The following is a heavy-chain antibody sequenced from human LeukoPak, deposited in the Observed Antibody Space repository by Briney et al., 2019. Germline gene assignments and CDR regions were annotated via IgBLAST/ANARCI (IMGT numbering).Heavy chain of an antibody. V-gene: IGHV4-61*02. CDR2: IYTNGGA. Sequence: SETLSLTCTVSGGPVTSDNYYWNWIRQPAGKGLEWIGRIYTNGGASYNPPLKSRVTISIDASKNQFSLKLSSVTAADTAVYYCAREPPGYWGQGILVTVSS. CDR1: GGPVTSDNYY. J-gene: IGHJ4*02. CDR3: AREPPGY.